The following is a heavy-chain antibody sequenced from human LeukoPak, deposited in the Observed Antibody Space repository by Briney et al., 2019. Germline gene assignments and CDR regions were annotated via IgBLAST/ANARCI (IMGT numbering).Heavy chain of an antibody. Sequence: ASVKVSCKASGYTFTDYDMHWVRQAPGQGLEWMGWIDPDGGGTNYAQMFQGRVTMTRDTSISTAYMELSSLRSDDTAIYYCARVSGRSGPFEYWGQGTLVTVSS. J-gene: IGHJ4*02. CDR1: GYTFTDYD. CDR3: ARVSGRSGPFEY. CDR2: IDPDGGGT. V-gene: IGHV1-2*02. D-gene: IGHD3-3*01.